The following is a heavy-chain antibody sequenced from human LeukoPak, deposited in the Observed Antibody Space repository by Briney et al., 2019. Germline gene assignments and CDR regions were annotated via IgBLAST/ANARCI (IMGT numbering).Heavy chain of an antibody. J-gene: IGHJ4*02. CDR2: ISAYNGNT. CDR3: AREGGVTGTTY. V-gene: IGHV1-18*04. CDR1: GYSFTDYY. Sequence: ASVKVSCKASGYSFTDYYIHWVRLAPGQGLEWMGWISAYNGNTNYAQKLQGRVTMTTDTSTSTAYMELRSLRSDDTAVYYCAREGGVTGTTYWGQGTLVTVSS. D-gene: IGHD1-20*01.